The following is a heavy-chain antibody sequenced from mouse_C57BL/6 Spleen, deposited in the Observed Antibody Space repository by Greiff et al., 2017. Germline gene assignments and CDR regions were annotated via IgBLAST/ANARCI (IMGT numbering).Heavy chain of an antibody. CDR2: IDPSDSYT. CDR3: ARLAHFDY. V-gene: IGHV1-50*01. J-gene: IGHJ2*01. CDR1: GYTFTSYW. Sequence: QVQLQQSGPELVKPGASVKISCKASGYTFTSYWMQWVKQRPGQGLEWIGEIDPSDSYTNYNQKFKGKATLTVDTSSSTAYMQLSSLTSEDSAVYYCARLAHFDYWGQGTTLTVSS.